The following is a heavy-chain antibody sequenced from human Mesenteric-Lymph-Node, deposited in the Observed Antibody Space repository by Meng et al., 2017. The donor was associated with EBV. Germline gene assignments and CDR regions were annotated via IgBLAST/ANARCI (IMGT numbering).Heavy chain of an antibody. V-gene: IGHV4-30-4*07. J-gene: IGHJ1*01. D-gene: IGHD5-12*01. CDR3: ARALYSGYDYFD. CDR1: GCAISSGGYS. CDR2: ISYSGNT. Sequence: SGPGRVTPSGTLSLTCAVSGCAISSGGYSWSWIRQPPGKGLEWIGYISYSGNTYYNTSLKSRLTISLDTSKNQFSLKLKSVTAADTAVYYCARALYSGYDYFDWGQGTLVTVSS.